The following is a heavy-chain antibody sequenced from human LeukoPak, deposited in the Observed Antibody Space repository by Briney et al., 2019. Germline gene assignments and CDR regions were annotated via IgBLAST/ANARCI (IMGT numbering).Heavy chain of an antibody. V-gene: IGHV1-2*02. Sequence: ASVKVSCKASGYTFIHHNIHWVRQAPGQSLEWMGWINPNSGDTDYAQKFQGRVTMTRDTSISTAYMDLTRLTSDDTAVYYCARIYRGPDYWGQGTLVTVSS. D-gene: IGHD3-16*02. CDR2: INPNSGDT. CDR1: GYTFIHHN. CDR3: ARIYRGPDY. J-gene: IGHJ4*02.